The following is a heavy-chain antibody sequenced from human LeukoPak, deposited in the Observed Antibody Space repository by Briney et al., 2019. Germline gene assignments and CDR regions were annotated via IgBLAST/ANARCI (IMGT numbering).Heavy chain of an antibody. CDR2: INPKSGGT. CDR1: GYTFTGYY. D-gene: IGHD6-13*01. J-gene: IGHJ4*02. CDR3: ARDLGSSWYRPVHTFDY. Sequence: ASVKVSCKASGYTFTGYYMHWVRQAPGQGLEWMGWINPKSGGTNYAQKFQGRVTMTRDTSISTAYMELSRLRSDDTAVYYCARDLGSSWYRPVHTFDYWGQGTLVTVSS. V-gene: IGHV1-2*02.